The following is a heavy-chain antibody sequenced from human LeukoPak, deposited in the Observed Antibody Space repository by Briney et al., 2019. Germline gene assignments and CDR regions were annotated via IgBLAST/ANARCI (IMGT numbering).Heavy chain of an antibody. J-gene: IGHJ4*02. CDR1: GYTFTAHY. CDR2: VNPNSGAT. CDR3: ARGGRGGIPFDF. D-gene: IGHD2-21*01. Sequence: ASVKVSCKASGYTFTAHYIFWARQAPGQRLEWLGWVNPNSGATNYAQMFQGRGTMTSDTSITTAYMELNRLRSDDTAIYYCARGGRGGIPFDFWGQGTLVTVSA. V-gene: IGHV1-2*02.